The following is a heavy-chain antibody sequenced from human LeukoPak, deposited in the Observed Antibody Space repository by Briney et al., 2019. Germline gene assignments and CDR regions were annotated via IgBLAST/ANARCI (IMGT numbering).Heavy chain of an antibody. Sequence: PSETLSLTCAAYGGSFSGYYWSWIRQPPGKGLEWIGEINHSGSTNYNPSLKSRVTISVDTSKNQFSLKLSSVTAADTAVYYCAREGEDSSGYYYPIPLDYWGQGTLVTVSS. J-gene: IGHJ4*02. V-gene: IGHV4-34*01. CDR2: INHSGST. CDR1: GGSFSGYY. CDR3: AREGEDSSGYYYPIPLDY. D-gene: IGHD3-22*01.